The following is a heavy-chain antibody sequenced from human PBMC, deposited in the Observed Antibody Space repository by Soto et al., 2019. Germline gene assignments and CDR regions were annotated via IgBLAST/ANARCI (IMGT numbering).Heavy chain of an antibody. Sequence: EVQLVESGGGLVQPGGSLRLSCTASGFTFSNHWMHWVRQGPGQGLVWVSRINTDGSFRDYADSVRGRFTISRDNAKNTLILQMNSLRAADTAVYYCVRGTSAWSGKDYWGQGTLVTVSS. CDR3: VRGTSAWSGKDY. CDR2: INTDGSFR. J-gene: IGHJ4*02. CDR1: GFTFSNHW. D-gene: IGHD6-19*01. V-gene: IGHV3-74*01.